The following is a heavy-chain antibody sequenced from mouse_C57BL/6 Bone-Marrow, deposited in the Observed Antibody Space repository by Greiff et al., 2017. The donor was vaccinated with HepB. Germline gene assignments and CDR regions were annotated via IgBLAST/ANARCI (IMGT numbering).Heavy chain of an antibody. CDR3: TEDYDGYFDV. CDR2: IDPENGDT. CDR1: GFNIKDDY. J-gene: IGHJ1*03. Sequence: EVKLQQSGAELVRPGASVKLSCTASGFNIKDDYMHWVKQRPEQGLEWIGWIDPENGDTEYASKFQGKATITADTSSNTAYLQLSSLTSEDTAVYYCTEDYDGYFDVWGTGTTVTVSS. V-gene: IGHV14-4*01. D-gene: IGHD2-4*01.